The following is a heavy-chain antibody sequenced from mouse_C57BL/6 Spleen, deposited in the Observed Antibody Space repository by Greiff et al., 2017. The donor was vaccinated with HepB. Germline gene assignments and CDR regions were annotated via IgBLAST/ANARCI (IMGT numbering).Heavy chain of an antibody. CDR3: AVSYYYAMDY. CDR2: IHPNSGST. J-gene: IGHJ4*01. CDR1: GYTFTSYW. V-gene: IGHV1-64*01. Sequence: VQLQQPGAELVKPGASVKLSCKASGYTFTSYWMHWVKQRPGQGLEWIGMIHPNSGSTNYNEKFKSKATLTVVKSSSTAYMQLSSLTSEDSAVYYCAVSYYYAMDYWGQGTSVTVSS.